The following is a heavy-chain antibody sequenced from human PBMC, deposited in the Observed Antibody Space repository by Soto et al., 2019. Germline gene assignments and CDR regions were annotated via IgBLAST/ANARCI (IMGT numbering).Heavy chain of an antibody. D-gene: IGHD6-13*01. CDR2: TGLNGRTT. CDR3: ATVHGTSRSFDY. V-gene: IGHV3-23*01. CDR1: GFTFSMSA. J-gene: IGHJ4*02. Sequence: EVQILESGGGLVQPGGSLRLSCAASGFTFSMSAMSWVRQAPGKGLEWVSITGLNGRTTYYADSVKGRFTVSRDNSKNTLDLQMNSLRAEDTAVYYCATVHGTSRSFDYWGQGTLVTVSS.